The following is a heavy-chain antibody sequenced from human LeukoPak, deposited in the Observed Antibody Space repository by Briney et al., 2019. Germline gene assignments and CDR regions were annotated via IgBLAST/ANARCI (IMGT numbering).Heavy chain of an antibody. CDR2: TYYSGST. Sequence: PSETLSLTCPVSGGSISSGSYYWGWIRQPPGKGLEWIGSTYYSGSTYYNPSLKSRVTISVDTSKNQFSLNLSSVTAADTAVYYCARHVGSGSYFDYWGQGTLVTVSS. J-gene: IGHJ4*02. D-gene: IGHD1-26*01. CDR1: GGSISSGSYY. V-gene: IGHV4-39*01. CDR3: ARHVGSGSYFDY.